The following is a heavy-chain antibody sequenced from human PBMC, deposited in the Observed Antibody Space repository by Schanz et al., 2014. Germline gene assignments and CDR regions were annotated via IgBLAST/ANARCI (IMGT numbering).Heavy chain of an antibody. CDR3: ASRPISVAGRLADY. J-gene: IGHJ4*02. D-gene: IGHD6-19*01. Sequence: QVQLVESGGGVVQPGRSLRLSCAASGFTFSNYAMHWVRQAPGKGLEWVSLIDYAGSTNYADSVKGRMTVSRDTSKNAHLHQMNNLKAEDTAVYCCASRPISVAGRLADYWGQGTRVTVSS. CDR2: IDYAGST. CDR1: GFTFSNYA. V-gene: IGHV3-30*14.